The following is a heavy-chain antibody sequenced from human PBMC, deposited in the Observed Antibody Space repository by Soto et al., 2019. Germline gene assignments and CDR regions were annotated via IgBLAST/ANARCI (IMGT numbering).Heavy chain of an antibody. CDR3: ARDPRGIAAALDY. CDR1: GYTFTGYY. V-gene: IGHV1-2*02. D-gene: IGHD6-13*01. J-gene: IGHJ4*02. Sequence: VKVSCKASGYTFTGYYMHWVRQAPGQGLEWMGWINPNSGGTNYAQKFRGRVTMTRDTSISTAYMELSRLRSDDTAVYYCARDPRGIAAALDYWGQGTLVTVSS. CDR2: INPNSGGT.